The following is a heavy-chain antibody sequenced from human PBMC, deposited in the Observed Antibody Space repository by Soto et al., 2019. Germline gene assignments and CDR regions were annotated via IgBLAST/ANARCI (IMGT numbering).Heavy chain of an antibody. CDR2: ISYDGSNK. J-gene: IGHJ6*02. Sequence: QVQLVESGGGVVQPGRSLRLSCAASGFTFSSYAMHWVRQAPGKGLEWVAVISYDGSNKYYADSVKGRFTISRDNSKNTLYLQMNSLRDEDTAVYYCARADGYGSGSTRSYGMDVWGQGTTVTGSS. D-gene: IGHD3-10*01. CDR1: GFTFSSYA. V-gene: IGHV3-30-3*01. CDR3: ARADGYGSGSTRSYGMDV.